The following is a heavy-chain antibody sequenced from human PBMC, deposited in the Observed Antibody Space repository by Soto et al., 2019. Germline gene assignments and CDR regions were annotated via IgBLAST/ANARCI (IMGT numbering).Heavy chain of an antibody. CDR1: GFSLSTSGVG. V-gene: IGHV2-5*02. CDR2: IYWDDEK. CDR3: AHRTSSAGLMGYYYGWGRGIAFDI. D-gene: IGHD3-10*01. Sequence: QITLKESGPTLVKPTQTLTLTCTFSGFSLSTSGVGVGWIRQPPGKALEWLALIYWDDEKRYSPSLKSRLTITKDTSKNQVVLTMTNMDPVETATDYCAHRTSSAGLMGYYYGWGRGIAFDIWGQGTMVTVSS. J-gene: IGHJ3*02.